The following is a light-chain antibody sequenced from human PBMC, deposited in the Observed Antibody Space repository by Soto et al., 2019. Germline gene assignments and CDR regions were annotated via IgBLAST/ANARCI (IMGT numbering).Light chain of an antibody. CDR3: LQDYTYPWT. J-gene: IGKJ1*01. V-gene: IGKV1-5*01. CDR1: QSISKW. Sequence: DILMTQSPSILSASVGDTVTITCRASQSISKWVAWYQQRAGKAPTALIFDASNSEKGVPSRFSGSGSGTHFTLTINSLQAEDSATYFCLQDYTYPWTFGQGTKVEIK. CDR2: DAS.